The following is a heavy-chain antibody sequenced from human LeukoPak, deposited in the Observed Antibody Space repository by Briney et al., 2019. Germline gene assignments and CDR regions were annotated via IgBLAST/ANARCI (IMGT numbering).Heavy chain of an antibody. D-gene: IGHD6-13*01. Sequence: GRSLRLSCAVSGFTFSDYGMHWVRQAPGKGLEWVAFIFYDGSEKFYADSVKGRYTISRDSSKNTLYLQMNGLRADDSAVYYCAKDRDSSSWYFDYWGQGTLVTVSS. CDR2: IFYDGSEK. J-gene: IGHJ4*02. V-gene: IGHV3-30*19. CDR1: GFTFSDYG. CDR3: AKDRDSSSWYFDY.